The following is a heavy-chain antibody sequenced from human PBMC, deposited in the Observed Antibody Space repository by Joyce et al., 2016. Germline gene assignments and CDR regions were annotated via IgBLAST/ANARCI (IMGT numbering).Heavy chain of an antibody. CDR1: GFTLSGYW. V-gene: IGHV3-7*01. D-gene: IGHD3-9*01. J-gene: IGHJ5*02. Sequence: EVQLVESGGGLVQPGGSLRLSCAASGFTLSGYWMSWVRQAPGKGLEWVAKIKQDGSGKYYVDCVKGRFTISRDNAKNSLYLQMNSLRVEDTAVYYCARDSPYYDVLTGYWVGFDPWGQGTLVTVSS. CDR3: ARDSPYYDVLTGYWVGFDP. CDR2: IKQDGSGK.